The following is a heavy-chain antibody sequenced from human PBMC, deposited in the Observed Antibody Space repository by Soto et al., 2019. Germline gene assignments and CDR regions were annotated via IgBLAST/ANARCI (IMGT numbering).Heavy chain of an antibody. CDR3: AREVPRTIFGVVIAWFDP. V-gene: IGHV1-2*02. CDR1: GYTFTGYY. Sequence: VASVKVSCKASGYTFTGYYMHWVRQAPGQGLEWMGWINPNSGGTNYAQKFQGRVTMTRDTSISTAYMELSRLRSDDTAVYYCAREVPRTIFGVVIAWFDPWGQGTLVTVSS. D-gene: IGHD3-3*01. CDR2: INPNSGGT. J-gene: IGHJ5*02.